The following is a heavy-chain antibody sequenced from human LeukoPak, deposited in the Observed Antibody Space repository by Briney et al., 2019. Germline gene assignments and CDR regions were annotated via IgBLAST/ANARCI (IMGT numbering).Heavy chain of an antibody. D-gene: IGHD1-1*01. J-gene: IGHJ2*01. CDR3: ARAPSTLGDWYFDL. CDR2: IIPIFGTA. Sequence: ASVKVSCKASGGTFSSYAISWVRQAPGQGLEWMGGIIPIFGTANYAQKFQGRVTMTRNTSISTAYMELSSLRSEDTAVYYCARAPSTLGDWYFDLWGRGTLVTVSS. CDR1: GGTFSSYA. V-gene: IGHV1-69*05.